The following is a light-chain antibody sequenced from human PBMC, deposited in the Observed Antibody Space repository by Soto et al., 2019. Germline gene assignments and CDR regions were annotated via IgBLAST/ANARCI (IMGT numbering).Light chain of an antibody. J-gene: IGLJ1*01. CDR2: EVN. V-gene: IGLV2-14*01. CDR3: NSYTSGYTFV. CDR1: SSDVGGYNY. Sequence: QSVLTQPASVSGSPGQSITISCTGTSSDVGGYNYVSWYQQHPGKAPKLMIYEVNKRPSEVSNRFSGSKSGNTASLTISGLQPEDEADYYCNSYTSGYTFVLGTGTKVTVL.